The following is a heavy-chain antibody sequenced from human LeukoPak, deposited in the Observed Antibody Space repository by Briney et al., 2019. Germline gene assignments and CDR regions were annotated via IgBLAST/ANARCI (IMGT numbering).Heavy chain of an antibody. J-gene: IGHJ5*02. Sequence: SETLSLTCTVSGGSISSYYWNWIRQPPGKGLEWIGYIYYSGSTNYNPSLKSRVTISVDTSKNQFSLKLSSVTAADTAVYYCARVTIAAAGTFWFDLWGQGTLVTVSS. V-gene: IGHV4-59*01. CDR1: GGSISSYY. CDR2: IYYSGST. D-gene: IGHD6-13*01. CDR3: ARVTIAAAGTFWFDL.